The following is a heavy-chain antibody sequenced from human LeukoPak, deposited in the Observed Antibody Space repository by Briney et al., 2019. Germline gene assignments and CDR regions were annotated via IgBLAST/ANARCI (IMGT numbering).Heavy chain of an antibody. Sequence: PGGSLRLSCAASGFTVSSSHMSWVRQAPGKGLEWVSVIYSGGRTYYADSVKGRFTISRDNSKNTLYLQMNSLRAEDTAVYYCARERGDRDAFDIWGQGTMVTVSS. CDR2: IYSGGRT. CDR1: GFTVSSSH. V-gene: IGHV3-53*01. J-gene: IGHJ3*02. CDR3: ARERGDRDAFDI. D-gene: IGHD2-21*01.